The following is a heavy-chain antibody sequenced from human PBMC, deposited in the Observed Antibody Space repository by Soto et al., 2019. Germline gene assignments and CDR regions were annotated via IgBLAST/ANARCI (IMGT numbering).Heavy chain of an antibody. D-gene: IGHD3-10*01. Sequence: QVQLQESGPGLVKPLQTLSLTCTVSGGSISSSGYYWTWIRQHPGKGLEWIGYIYYTGSTYYNPSLKSRLSISVDTSKTQFSLGLISATAADTAVYYCARVTGATRAEFWGLGTLVTVSS. J-gene: IGHJ4*02. CDR2: IYYTGST. CDR1: GGSISSSGYY. CDR3: ARVTGATRAEF. V-gene: IGHV4-31*03.